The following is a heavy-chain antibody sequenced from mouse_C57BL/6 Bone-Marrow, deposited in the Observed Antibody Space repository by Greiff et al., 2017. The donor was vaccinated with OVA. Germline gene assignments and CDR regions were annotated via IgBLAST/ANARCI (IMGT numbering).Heavy chain of an antibody. V-gene: IGHV5-6*02. CDR2: ISSGGSYT. Sequence: EVKLVESGGDLVKPGGSLKLSCAASGFTFSSYGMSWVRQTPDKRLEWVATISSGGSYTYYPDRVKGRFTISRDNAKNTLYLQMSSLKSEDTAMYYCARRGLLWFAYWGQGTLVTVSA. CDR1: GFTFSSYG. D-gene: IGHD2-1*01. CDR3: ARRGLLWFAY. J-gene: IGHJ3*01.